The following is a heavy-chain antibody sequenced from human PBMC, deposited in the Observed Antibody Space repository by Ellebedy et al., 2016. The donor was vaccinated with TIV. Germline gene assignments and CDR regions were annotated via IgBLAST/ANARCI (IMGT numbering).Heavy chain of an antibody. D-gene: IGHD3-22*01. Sequence: GESLKISXRASGYRFTTYWIGWVRQRPGKGLEWLGIIYPVDSDSKYSPSFQGQVTISADSSTRTAYLQWSSLKASDTAMYYCAIQYYDSSGYYRDDAFDIWGQGTLVTVSS. V-gene: IGHV5-51*01. CDR2: IYPVDSDS. J-gene: IGHJ3*02. CDR1: GYRFTTYW. CDR3: AIQYYDSSGYYRDDAFDI.